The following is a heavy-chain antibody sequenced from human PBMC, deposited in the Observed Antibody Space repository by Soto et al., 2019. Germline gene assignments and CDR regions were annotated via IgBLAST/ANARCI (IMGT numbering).Heavy chain of an antibody. V-gene: IGHV3-23*01. CDR2: ISGSGGST. CDR3: AKDPGVGVITP. J-gene: IGHJ5*02. D-gene: IGHD3-16*02. Sequence: GGSLRLSCAASGCTFSSYAMSWVRQAPGKGLEWVSAISGSGGSTYYADSVKGRFTTSRDNSQNTLYLQMNSLSAEDTAVYYCAKDPGVGVITPWGQGTLVTVSS. CDR1: GCTFSSYA.